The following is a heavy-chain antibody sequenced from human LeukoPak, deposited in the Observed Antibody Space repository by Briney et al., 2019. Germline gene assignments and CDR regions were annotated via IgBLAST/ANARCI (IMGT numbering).Heavy chain of an antibody. CDR2: IYYSGST. CDR1: GGSISSYY. D-gene: IGHD1-26*01. Sequence: SETLSLTCTVSGGSISSYYWGWIRQPPGKGLEWIGYIYYSGSTNYNPSLKSRVTISVDTSKNQFSLKLSSVTAADTAVYYCARHERSGSYPDYWGQGTLVTVSS. CDR3: ARHERSGSYPDY. V-gene: IGHV4-59*08. J-gene: IGHJ4*02.